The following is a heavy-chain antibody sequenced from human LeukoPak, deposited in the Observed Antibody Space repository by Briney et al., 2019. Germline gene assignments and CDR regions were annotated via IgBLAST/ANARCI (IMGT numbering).Heavy chain of an antibody. Sequence: PGRSLRLSCAASGFTFSSYGMHWVRQAPGKGLEWVAVIWYDGSNKYYADSVKGRFTISRDNSKNTLYLQMNSLRAEDTAVYYCARGPDIVVVVAADEPDYYYGMDVWGQGTTVTASS. CDR1: GFTFSSYG. J-gene: IGHJ6*02. D-gene: IGHD2-15*01. V-gene: IGHV3-33*01. CDR2: IWYDGSNK. CDR3: ARGPDIVVVVAADEPDYYYGMDV.